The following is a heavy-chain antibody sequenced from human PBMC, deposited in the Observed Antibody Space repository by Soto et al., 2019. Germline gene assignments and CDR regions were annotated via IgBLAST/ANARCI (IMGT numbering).Heavy chain of an antibody. D-gene: IGHD2-2*01. CDR3: ARDGYDSSRESPWAYWYYDL. Sequence: EVQLVESGGGLVKPGGSLRLSCAVSGFTFSSFAMTWVRQAPGKGLEWVSSITSDSSYIYFADSVKGRFTISRDNAENSLYLQMNSLRAEDTALYYCARDGYDSSRESPWAYWYYDLWGRGTPVTVSS. CDR1: GFTFSSFA. V-gene: IGHV3-21*01. CDR2: ITSDSSYI. J-gene: IGHJ2*01.